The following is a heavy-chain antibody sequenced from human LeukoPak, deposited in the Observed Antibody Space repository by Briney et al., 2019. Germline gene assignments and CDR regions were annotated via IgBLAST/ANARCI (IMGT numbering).Heavy chain of an antibody. V-gene: IGHV4-59*01. CDR1: GDSISSFY. J-gene: IGHJ4*02. CDR2: MYYSGST. D-gene: IGHD2-15*01. Sequence: SETLSLTCTLSGDSISSFYWSWIRQPPGKGLEWIAYMYYSGSTNYNPSLKSRVTISVDTSKSQFSLKLSSVTAADTAVYYCARGSPDTPFDYWGQGTLVTVSS. CDR3: ARGSPDTPFDY.